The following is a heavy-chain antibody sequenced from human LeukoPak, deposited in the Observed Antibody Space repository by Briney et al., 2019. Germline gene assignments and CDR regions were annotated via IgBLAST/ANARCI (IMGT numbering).Heavy chain of an antibody. CDR1: GGSFSDYY. CDR2: ITHSGST. J-gene: IGHJ4*02. D-gene: IGHD6-19*01. CDR3: ARGQWLDNY. Sequence: SETLSLTCAVYGGSFSDYYWSWIRQPPGKGLEWIGEITHSGSTNYNPSLKSRVTISVDTSKSQFSLKLTSVTAADTAVYYCARGQWLDNYWGQGTLVTVSS. V-gene: IGHV4-34*01.